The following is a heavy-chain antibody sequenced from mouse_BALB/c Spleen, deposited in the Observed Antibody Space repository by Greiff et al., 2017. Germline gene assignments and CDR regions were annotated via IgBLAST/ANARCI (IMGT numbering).Heavy chain of an antibody. CDR1: GYTFTDYA. Sequence: VQLQQSGAELVRPGVSVKISCKGSGYTFTDYAMHWVKQSHAKSLEWIGVISTYYGDASYNQKFKGKATMTVDKSSSTAYMELARLTSEDSAIYYCARHGYDYAMDYWGQGTSVTVSS. CDR3: ARHGYDYAMDY. V-gene: IGHV1S137*01. CDR2: ISTYYGDA. D-gene: IGHD2-2*01. J-gene: IGHJ4*01.